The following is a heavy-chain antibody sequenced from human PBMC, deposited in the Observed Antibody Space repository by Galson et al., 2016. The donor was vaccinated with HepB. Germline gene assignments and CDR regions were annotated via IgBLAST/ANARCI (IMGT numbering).Heavy chain of an antibody. V-gene: IGHV5-51*01. Sequence: QSGAEVKKPGESLKISCKGSGYNFATYWIGWVRQMPGKGLEWMGIIYPADSDTRYSPSLQDQVTISADKSISTAYLQWSSLKASDTAIYYCARRDPRGGSAYQFDYWGQGTLVTVSS. J-gene: IGHJ4*02. CDR2: IYPADSDT. CDR1: GYNFATYW. CDR3: ARRDPRGGSAYQFDY. D-gene: IGHD1-26*01.